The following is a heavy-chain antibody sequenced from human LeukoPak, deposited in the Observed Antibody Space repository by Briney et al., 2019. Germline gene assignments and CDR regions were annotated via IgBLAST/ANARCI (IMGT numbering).Heavy chain of an antibody. D-gene: IGHD1-26*01. CDR2: ISYDGSNK. Sequence: GGSLRLSCAASGFTFSSYGMHWVRQAPGKGLEWVAVISYDGSNKYYADSVKGRFTISRDNSKNTLYLQMNSLRAEDTAVYYCAKGLGGSTVGATLWGQGTLVTVSS. CDR1: GFTFSSYG. J-gene: IGHJ4*02. CDR3: AKGLGGSTVGATL. V-gene: IGHV3-30*18.